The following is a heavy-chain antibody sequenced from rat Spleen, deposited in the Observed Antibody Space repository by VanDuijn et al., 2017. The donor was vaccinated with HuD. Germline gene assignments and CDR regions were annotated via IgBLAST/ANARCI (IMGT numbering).Heavy chain of an antibody. CDR1: GFTYSNYV. CDR2: ISTGGGNT. CDR3: ASYGSFDNWFAY. Sequence: EVQLVESGGGLVQTGRSLKLSCAASGFTYSNYVMAWVSQAPTKGLEWVASISTGGGNTYYRDSVKGRFTISRDNAENTLYLQMDSLRSEDTATYYCASYGSFDNWFAYWGQGTLVTVSS. V-gene: IGHV5S13*01. J-gene: IGHJ3*01. D-gene: IGHD1-8*01.